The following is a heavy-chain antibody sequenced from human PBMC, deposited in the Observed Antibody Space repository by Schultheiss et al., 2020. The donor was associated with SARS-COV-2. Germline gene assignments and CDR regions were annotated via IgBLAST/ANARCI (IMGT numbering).Heavy chain of an antibody. Sequence: GGSLRLSCAASGFTFSSYGMHWVRQAPGKGLEWVAVIWYDGSNEYYADSVKGRFTISRDNSKNTLYLQMNSLRAEDTAVYYCARGVGLRWYGRLFDYWGQGTLVTVSS. J-gene: IGHJ4*02. CDR2: IWYDGSNE. CDR1: GFTFSSYG. V-gene: IGHV3-33*01. D-gene: IGHD4-23*01. CDR3: ARGVGLRWYGRLFDY.